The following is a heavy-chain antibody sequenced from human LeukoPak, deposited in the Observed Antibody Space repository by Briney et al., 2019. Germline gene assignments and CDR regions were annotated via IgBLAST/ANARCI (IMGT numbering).Heavy chain of an antibody. CDR2: INPNSGGT. V-gene: IGHV1-2*02. CDR1: GYTFTGYY. CDR3: AVPLYSSSSGFDY. D-gene: IGHD6-6*01. Sequence: ASVKVSCKASGYTFTGYYMHWVRQAPGQGLEWMGWINPNSGGTKYAQKFQGRVTMTRDTSISTAYMELSGLRSDDTAVYYCAVPLYSSSSGFDYWGQGTLVTVSS. J-gene: IGHJ4*02.